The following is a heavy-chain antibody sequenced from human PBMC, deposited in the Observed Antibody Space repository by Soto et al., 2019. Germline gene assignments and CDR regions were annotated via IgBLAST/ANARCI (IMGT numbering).Heavy chain of an antibody. CDR1: GGSMSEYF. J-gene: IGHJ4*02. D-gene: IGHD3-10*01. V-gene: IGHV4-59*01. CDR3: ARDGYDGSGSPYPAY. CDR2: IYYLGST. Sequence: SETLSLTCSVSGGSMSEYFWSWIRQSPGKGLEWIGYIYYLGSTDYNPSLKSRVTISVDTSKRQFSLRLTSVTAAGTAVYYCARDGYDGSGSPYPAYWGPGTQVTVSS.